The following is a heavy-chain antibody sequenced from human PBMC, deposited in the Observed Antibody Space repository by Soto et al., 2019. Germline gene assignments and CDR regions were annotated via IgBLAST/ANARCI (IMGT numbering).Heavy chain of an antibody. CDR1: GGTFSSYA. CDR2: IIPIFGTA. V-gene: IGHV1-69*13. Sequence: GASVKVSCKASGGTFSSYAISWVRQAPGQGLEWMGGIIPIFGTANYAQKFQGRVTITADESTSTAYMELSSLRSEDTAVYYCARGRGFRPYGSGSYYRLYGMDVWGQGTTVTVSS. J-gene: IGHJ6*02. D-gene: IGHD3-10*01. CDR3: ARGRGFRPYGSGSYYRLYGMDV.